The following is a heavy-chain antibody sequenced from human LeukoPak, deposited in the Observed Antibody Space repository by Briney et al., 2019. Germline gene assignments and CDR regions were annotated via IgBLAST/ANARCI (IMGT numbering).Heavy chain of an antibody. CDR2: IIPILGIA. D-gene: IGHD4-17*01. J-gene: IGHJ4*02. V-gene: IGHV1-69*04. CDR3: ARDSASTVTTDDY. CDR1: GGTFSSYA. Sequence: ASVKVSCKASGGTFSSYAISWVRQAPGQGLEWMGRIIPILGIANYAQKFQGRVTITADKSTSTAYMEPSSLRSEDTAVYYCARDSASTVTTDDYWGQGTLVTVSS.